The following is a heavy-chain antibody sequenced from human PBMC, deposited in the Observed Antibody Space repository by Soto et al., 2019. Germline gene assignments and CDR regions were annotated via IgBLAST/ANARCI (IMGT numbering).Heavy chain of an antibody. V-gene: IGHV4-59*11. D-gene: IGHD2-2*02. CDR1: GGSISDQF. Sequence: QVQLQESGPGLLKPSETLSLTCTVSGGSISDQFWSWVRQPPGKGLEWIAYIHDSGTTNYNPSLKGRVTIAVDPSKNQFSLKLSSVTVADTAVYYCARLTAVVPPVITYHYFDLWAVAPWSLSPQ. J-gene: IGHJ2*01. CDR3: ARLTAVVPPVITYHYFDL. CDR2: IHDSGTT.